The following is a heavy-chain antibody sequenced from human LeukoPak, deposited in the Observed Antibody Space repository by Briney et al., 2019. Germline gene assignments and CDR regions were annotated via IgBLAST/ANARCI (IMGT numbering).Heavy chain of an antibody. J-gene: IGHJ4*02. V-gene: IGHV3-7*01. CDR3: ATDAVGDSWSDY. CDR2: IKQDGSQT. CDR1: GFNFSSYW. Sequence: AGGPLRLSCLASGFNFSSYWMNWVRQAQGKGPEWLANIKQDGSQTYYVDSVKGRFTISRDNAKISLYLQMNSLRAGDTAVYYCATDAVGDSWSDYWGQGTLVTVSS. D-gene: IGHD6-13*01.